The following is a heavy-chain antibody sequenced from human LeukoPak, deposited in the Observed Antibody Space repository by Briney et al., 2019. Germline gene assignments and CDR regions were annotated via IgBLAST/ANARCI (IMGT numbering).Heavy chain of an antibody. J-gene: IGHJ4*02. V-gene: IGHV4-39*01. CDR2: IYYSGST. D-gene: IGHD3-3*01. CDR1: GGSISSSSYY. CDR3: ARFAPFWSGYYDY. Sequence: SETPSLTCTVSGGSISSSSYYWGWIRQPPGKGLEWIGSIYYSGSTYYNPSLKSRVTISVDTSKNQFSLKLSSVTAADTAVYYCARFAPFWSGYYDYWGQGTLVTVSS.